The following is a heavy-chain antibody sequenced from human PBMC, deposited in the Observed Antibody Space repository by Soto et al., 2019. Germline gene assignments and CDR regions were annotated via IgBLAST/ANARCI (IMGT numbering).Heavy chain of an antibody. Sequence: AGWSLRLSCVASGFSFSSSTMNWVRQAPGKGLEWVSGVSGNGGNTYYADSVKGRFSISRDNSKNTLYLQLNSLRAEDTAIYYCAKDRMGASGWFDPSVQASPVTVYS. CDR2: VSGNGGNT. D-gene: IGHD1-26*01. CDR3: AKDRMGASGWFDP. J-gene: IGHJ5*02. V-gene: IGHV3-23*01. CDR1: GFSFSSST.